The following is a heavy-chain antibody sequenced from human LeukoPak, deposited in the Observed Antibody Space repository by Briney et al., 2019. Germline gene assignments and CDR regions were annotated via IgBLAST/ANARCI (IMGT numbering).Heavy chain of an antibody. V-gene: IGHV3-74*01. D-gene: IGHD2-21*01. CDR1: GFTFSSYW. CDR2: INTDGSST. CDR3: ARRSGDWRDAFDI. Sequence: PGGSLRLSCAASGFTFSSYWMHWVRQPPGKGLVWVSRINTDGSSTSYADSVKGRFTISRDNAKNTLYLQMNSLRAEDTAVYYCARRSGDWRDAFDIWGQGTMVTVSS. J-gene: IGHJ3*02.